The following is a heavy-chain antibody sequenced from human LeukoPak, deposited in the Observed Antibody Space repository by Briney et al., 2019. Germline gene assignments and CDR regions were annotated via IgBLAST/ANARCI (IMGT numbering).Heavy chain of an antibody. CDR2: IYTSGST. CDR3: ARGEGDLYSSSSYFDY. J-gene: IGHJ4*02. CDR1: GGSISSGSYY. D-gene: IGHD6-13*01. V-gene: IGHV4-61*02. Sequence: SETLSLTCTVSGGSISSGSYYWSWIRQPAGKGLEWIGRIYTSGSTNYNPSLKSRVTISVDTSKNQFSLKLSSVTAADTAVYYCARGEGDLYSSSSYFDYWGQGTLVTVSS.